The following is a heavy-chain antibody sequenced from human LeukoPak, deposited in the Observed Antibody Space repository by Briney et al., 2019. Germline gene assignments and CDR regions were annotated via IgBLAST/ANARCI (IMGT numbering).Heavy chain of an antibody. V-gene: IGHV1-2*02. D-gene: IGHD3-22*01. CDR1: GYTFTGYY. CDR2: INPNSGGI. J-gene: IGHJ4*02. CDR3: AREADYYDSSGYYSY. Sequence: ASVKVSCKASGYTFTGYYMHWVRQAPGQGLEWMGWINPNSGGINYAQKFQGRVTMTRDTSISTAYMELSRLRSDDTAVYYCAREADYYDSSGYYSYWGQGTLVTVSS.